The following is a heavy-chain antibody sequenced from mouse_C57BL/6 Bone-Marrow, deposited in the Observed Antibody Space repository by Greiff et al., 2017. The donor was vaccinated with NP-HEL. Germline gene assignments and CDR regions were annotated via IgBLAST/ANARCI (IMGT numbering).Heavy chain of an antibody. Sequence: EVKLQESGGGLVKPGGSLKLSCAASGFTFSSYAMSWVRQTPEKRLEWVATISDGGSYTYYPDNVKGRFTISRDNAKNNLYLQMSHLKSEDTAMYYCAREFLPQAYWGQGTLVTVSA. CDR1: GFTFSSYA. V-gene: IGHV5-4*01. D-gene: IGHD2-1*01. CDR3: AREFLPQAY. J-gene: IGHJ3*01. CDR2: ISDGGSYT.